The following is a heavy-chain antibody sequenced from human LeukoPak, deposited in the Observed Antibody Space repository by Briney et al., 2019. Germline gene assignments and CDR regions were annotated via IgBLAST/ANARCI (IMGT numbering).Heavy chain of an antibody. J-gene: IGHJ4*02. V-gene: IGHV3-74*01. CDR1: GFTFRSYW. CDR3: ARDRGHTFDY. CDR2: INSDGSTT. D-gene: IGHD5-18*01. Sequence: GGSLRLSCAASGFTFRSYWMHWVRQAPGKGLVWVSLINSDGSTTTYAASVKGRFTISRDSAKNTVDLQMNSLTAEDTAVYYCARDRGHTFDYWGQGTLVTVSS.